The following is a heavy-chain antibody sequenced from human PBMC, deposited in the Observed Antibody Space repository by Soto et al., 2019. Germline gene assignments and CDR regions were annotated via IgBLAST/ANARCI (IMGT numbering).Heavy chain of an antibody. CDR3: ARESDEYYSDY. CDR2: IWFDGSNK. Sequence: QVQLVESGGGVVQPGRSLRLSCAASGFTFSNYGMHWVRQAPGKGLEWVATIWFDGSNKYYADSVKGRFAISRDNSNNTLYLQINSLRDEDTAVYYCARESDEYYSDYWGQGTLVTVSS. V-gene: IGHV3-33*01. CDR1: GFTFSNYG. J-gene: IGHJ4*02.